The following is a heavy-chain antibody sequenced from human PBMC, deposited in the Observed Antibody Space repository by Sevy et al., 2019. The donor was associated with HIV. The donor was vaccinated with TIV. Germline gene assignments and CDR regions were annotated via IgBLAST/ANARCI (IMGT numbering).Heavy chain of an antibody. CDR1: AYTFTGHY. D-gene: IGHD2-2*01. CDR2: INPNSGGT. Sequence: ASVKVSCKASAYTFTGHYIHWVRQAPGQGLECMEWINPNSGGTIYAQKFQGRVTMTRDTSISTAYMELSRLRSDDTAMYYCARGGVLVEPAARGYFDYWGQGTLVTVSS. CDR3: ARGGVLVEPAARGYFDY. J-gene: IGHJ4*02. V-gene: IGHV1-2*02.